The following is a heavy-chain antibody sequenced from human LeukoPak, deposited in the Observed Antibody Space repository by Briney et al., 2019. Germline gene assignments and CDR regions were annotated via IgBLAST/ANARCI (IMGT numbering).Heavy chain of an antibody. V-gene: IGHV3-48*01. CDR1: GFTFSSYS. D-gene: IGHD3-3*01. CDR3: ARRDYDFWRDKDAFDI. Sequence: GGSLRLSCAASGFTFSSYSMNWVRQAPGKGLEWVSYISSSSSTIYYADSVKGRFTISRDNAKNSLYLQMNSLGAEDTAVYYCARRDYDFWRDKDAFDIWGQGTMVTVSS. J-gene: IGHJ3*02. CDR2: ISSSSSTI.